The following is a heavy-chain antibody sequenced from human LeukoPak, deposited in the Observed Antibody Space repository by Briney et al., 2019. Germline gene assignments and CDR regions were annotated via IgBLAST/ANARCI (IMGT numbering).Heavy chain of an antibody. CDR1: GGSMSSYY. Sequence: SETLSLTCTVSGGSMSSYYWSWIRQPPGKGLEWIGYIYYSGSTNYNPSLKSRVTISVDTSKNQFSLKLSSVTAADTAVYYCARRIGGRYCSSTSCSRFNWFDPWGQGTLVTVSS. D-gene: IGHD2-2*01. CDR2: IYYSGST. V-gene: IGHV4-59*08. J-gene: IGHJ5*02. CDR3: ARRIGGRYCSSTSCSRFNWFDP.